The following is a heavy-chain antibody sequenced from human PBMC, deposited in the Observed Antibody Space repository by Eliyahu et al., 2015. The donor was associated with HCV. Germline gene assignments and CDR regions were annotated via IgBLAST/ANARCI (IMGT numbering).Heavy chain of an antibody. Sequence: EVQLVESGGGLVKPGGSLRLSCAASGFTFSSYSLNWVRQAPGKGLGWVSSISSSSSYIYYADSVKGRFTISRDNAKNSLYLQMNSLRAEDTAVYYCARDSYDFWSGYLYAYYYGMDVWGQRDHGHRLL. CDR2: ISSSSSYI. CDR3: ARDSYDFWSGYLYAYYYGMDV. CDR1: GFTFSSYS. V-gene: IGHV3-21*01. J-gene: IGHJ6*04. D-gene: IGHD3-3*01.